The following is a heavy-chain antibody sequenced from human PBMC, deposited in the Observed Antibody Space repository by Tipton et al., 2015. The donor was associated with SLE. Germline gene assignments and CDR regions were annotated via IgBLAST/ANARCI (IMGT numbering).Heavy chain of an antibody. CDR3: ASTRENWAFDY. Sequence: TLSLTCAVYGGSFSGYYWSWIRQPPGKGLEWIGYIYYSGSTYYNPSLKSRVTISVDTSKNQFSLKLSSVTAADTAVYYCASTRENWAFDYWGQGTLVTVSS. V-gene: IGHV4-30-4*08. D-gene: IGHD7-27*01. J-gene: IGHJ4*02. CDR1: GGSFSGYY. CDR2: IYYSGST.